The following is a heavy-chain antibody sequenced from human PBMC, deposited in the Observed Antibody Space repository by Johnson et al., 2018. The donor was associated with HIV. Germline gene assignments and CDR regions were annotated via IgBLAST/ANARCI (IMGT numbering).Heavy chain of an antibody. J-gene: IGHJ3*02. CDR2: IRYDGSNK. D-gene: IGHD3-10*01. CDR1: GFTFSSYG. V-gene: IGHV3-30*02. Sequence: VQLVESGGGVVQPGVSLRLSCAASGFTFSSYGMHWVRQAPGKGLEWMAFIRYDGSNKYYADSVKGRFTISRDNSKNTLYLQMNSLRAEDTAVYYCAKDERLVSIAGYVSERGAFYIWGHGTMVTVSS. CDR3: AKDERLVSIAGYVSERGAFYI.